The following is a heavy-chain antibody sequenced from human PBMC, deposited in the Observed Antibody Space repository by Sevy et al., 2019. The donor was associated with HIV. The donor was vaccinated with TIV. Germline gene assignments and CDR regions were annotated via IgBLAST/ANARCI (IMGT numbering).Heavy chain of an antibody. CDR2: ISGSGDRT. D-gene: IGHD3-10*01. J-gene: IGHJ3*01. CDR3: ARVPWVGDVV. CDR1: RFTPSSND. V-gene: IGHV3-23*01. Sequence: GGSLRLSCAASRFTPSSNDMNWVRQAPGKGLDWVSGISGSGDRTHYADSVKGRFTISRDNSRNTLYLQMNSLRAEDTAVYYCARVPWVGDVVWGHGTMVTVSS.